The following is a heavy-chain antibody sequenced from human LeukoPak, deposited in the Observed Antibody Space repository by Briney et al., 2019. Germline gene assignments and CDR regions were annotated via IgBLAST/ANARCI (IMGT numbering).Heavy chain of an antibody. V-gene: IGHV3-7*01. CDR2: IKQDRSEK. CDR1: GFTFTNYW. D-gene: IGHD4-23*01. Sequence: GGSLRLSCAASGFTFTNYWMSWVRQAPGKGLELVANIKQDRSEKYYVDSVKGRFTISRDNAKNSLYLQMNSLRAEDTAVCYCARVDYGGNSGAFDIWGQGTMVTVSS. J-gene: IGHJ3*02. CDR3: ARVDYGGNSGAFDI.